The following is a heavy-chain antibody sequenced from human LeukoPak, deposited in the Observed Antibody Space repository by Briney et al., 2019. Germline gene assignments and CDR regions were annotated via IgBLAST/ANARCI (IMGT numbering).Heavy chain of an antibody. CDR2: IYSSGST. CDR1: GGSISGYY. Sequence: SETLSLTCSVSGGSISGYYWSWIRQPPGQTLEWIGYIYSSGSTNYNPSLQSRVTMSVDTSMNQFSLRLSSVAAADTAVYYCARFTYTTRPSDVWGKGTTVTVSS. D-gene: IGHD3-16*01. V-gene: IGHV4-4*09. CDR3: ARFTYTTRPSDV. J-gene: IGHJ6*04.